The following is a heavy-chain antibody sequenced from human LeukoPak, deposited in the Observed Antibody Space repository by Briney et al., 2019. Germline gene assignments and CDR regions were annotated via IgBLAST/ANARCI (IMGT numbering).Heavy chain of an antibody. CDR3: ASTQTFDY. CDR1: AFNFRFYA. Sequence: GGSLRLSCAASAFNFRFYAMCWVRQAPGKGPEWVSAISNSGGVTYYGDSVKGRFTMSRDNSKNTLFLQMDSLRVEDTAVYHCASTQTFDYWGQGTLVTVPS. V-gene: IGHV3-23*01. CDR2: ISNSGGVT. J-gene: IGHJ4*02.